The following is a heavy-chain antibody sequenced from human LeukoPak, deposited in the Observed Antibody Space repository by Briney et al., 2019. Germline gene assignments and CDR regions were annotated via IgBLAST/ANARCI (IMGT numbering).Heavy chain of an antibody. V-gene: IGHV3-53*01. Sequence: GGSLRPSCAASGFTVSSNYMSWVRQAPGKGLEWVSVIYSGGSTYYADSVKGRFTISRDNSKNTLYLQMNSLRAEDTAVYYCARARGGWYVFDYWGQGTLVTVSS. CDR3: ARARGGWYVFDY. CDR1: GFTVSSNY. CDR2: IYSGGST. D-gene: IGHD6-19*01. J-gene: IGHJ4*02.